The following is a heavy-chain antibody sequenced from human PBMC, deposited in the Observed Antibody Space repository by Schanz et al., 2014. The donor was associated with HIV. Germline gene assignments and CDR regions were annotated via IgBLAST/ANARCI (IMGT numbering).Heavy chain of an antibody. Sequence: VQLVESGGGVVRPGGSLRLSCVASGFMFNNYGMHWVRQAPGKGLEWVAIMWYDGSNKDYADSVKGRFTISRDNSKNTLYLQVSSLRAEDSAVYYCVKDLPSPNLSYWGQGTLVTVSS. CDR2: MWYDGSNK. CDR3: VKDLPSPNLSY. CDR1: GFMFNNYG. D-gene: IGHD6-6*01. V-gene: IGHV3-33*06. J-gene: IGHJ4*02.